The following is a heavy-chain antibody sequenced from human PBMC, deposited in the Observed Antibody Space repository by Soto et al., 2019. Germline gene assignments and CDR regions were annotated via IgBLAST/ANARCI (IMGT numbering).Heavy chain of an antibody. CDR2: INTYGSQT. V-gene: IGHV3-7*03. J-gene: IGHJ4*02. Sequence: WGSRRLSCVVSGFTFSSFWMNWVRQVPGKGLEWVGNINTYGSQTQFVDSVKGRFTFSRDNAKNSLYLEMNSLRAEDTAVYYCVRGTPTPGPDYWGEGSMVTVS. CDR1: GFTFSSFW. D-gene: IGHD1-7*01. CDR3: VRGTPTPGPDY.